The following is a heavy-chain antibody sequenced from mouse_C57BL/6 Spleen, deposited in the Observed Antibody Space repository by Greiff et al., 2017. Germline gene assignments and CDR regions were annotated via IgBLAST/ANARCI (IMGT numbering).Heavy chain of an antibody. D-gene: IGHD6-1*01. CDR3: ACARTPVIDYWYFDG. CDR2: IYPGSGCT. Sequence: QVQLQQPGPELVKPGASVKMSCKASGYTFTSYWMNWVKQRHGKGLEWIGDIYPGSGCTNSNEKFKGKATLTVDTSSSTAYMQLRSLTSEDSAFYFLACARTPVIDYWYFDGWGTGTTVTVAS. J-gene: IGHJ1*03. V-gene: IGHV1-55*01. CDR1: GYTFTSYW.